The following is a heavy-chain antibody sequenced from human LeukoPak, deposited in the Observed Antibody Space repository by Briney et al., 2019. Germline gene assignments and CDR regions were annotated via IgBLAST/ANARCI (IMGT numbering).Heavy chain of an antibody. CDR2: IYTSGST. D-gene: IGHD6-6*01. V-gene: IGHV4-61*02. Sequence: PSQTLSLTCTVSDGSISSGSYYWSWIRQPAGKGLEWIGRIYTSGSTNYNPSLKSRVTISVDTSKNQFSLKLSSVTAADTAVYYCARGYSSSSVDYWGQGTLVTVSS. J-gene: IGHJ4*02. CDR1: DGSISSGSYY. CDR3: ARGYSSSSVDY.